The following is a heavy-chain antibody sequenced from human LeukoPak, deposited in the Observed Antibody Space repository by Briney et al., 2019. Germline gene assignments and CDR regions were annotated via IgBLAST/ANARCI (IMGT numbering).Heavy chain of an antibody. V-gene: IGHV3-21*01. J-gene: IGHJ4*02. CDR3: AKFKGHYGDSEYYFDS. CDR2: ITGSSDYI. CDR1: GFTFSSYA. Sequence: PGGSLRLSCAASGFTFSSYAMYWVRQAPGKGLEWVSCITGSSDYIFYADSVRGRFTISRDNAKNSLFLQMNSLRAEDTAVYYCAKFKGHYGDSEYYFDSWGQGTLVTVSS. D-gene: IGHD3-10*01.